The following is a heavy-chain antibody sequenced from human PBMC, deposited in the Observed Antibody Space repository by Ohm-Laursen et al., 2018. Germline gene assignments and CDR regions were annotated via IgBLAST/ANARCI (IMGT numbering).Heavy chain of an antibody. CDR2: ISYSGTS. CDR3: VRDRRDGFNYVEY. J-gene: IGHJ4*02. Sequence: PSQTLSLTCMVSGGSISPHYWSWIRQSPEKGLEWIGYISYSGTSEHNPSLKGRVTMSVDTSKNQFSLSLNSVTAADTAIYYCVRDRRDGFNYVEYWGQGTLVTVSS. CDR1: GGSISPHY. V-gene: IGHV4-59*11. D-gene: IGHD5-24*01.